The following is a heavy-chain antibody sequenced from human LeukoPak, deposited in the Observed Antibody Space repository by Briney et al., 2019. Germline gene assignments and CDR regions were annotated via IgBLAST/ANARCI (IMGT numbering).Heavy chain of an antibody. D-gene: IGHD3-10*01. CDR1: GYTFTAYY. V-gene: IGHV1-2*02. CDR2: INPNSGAT. Sequence: ASVKVSCKASGYTFTAYYIHWVRQAPGQGLEWMGWINPNSGATNYAQNFQGRVTMSRDTSISTAYIELSRLRSDDTAVYYCARAVGYGSGTYRQYYFDYWGQGTLVTVSS. J-gene: IGHJ4*02. CDR3: ARAVGYGSGTYRQYYFDY.